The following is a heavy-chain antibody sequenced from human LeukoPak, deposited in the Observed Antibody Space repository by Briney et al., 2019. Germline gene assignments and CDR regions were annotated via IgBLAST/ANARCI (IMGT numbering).Heavy chain of an antibody. CDR1: GFTFSSYA. V-gene: IGHV3-30-3*01. CDR3: ARDLPITMVRGVTFYYYYGVDV. Sequence: GGSLRLSCAASGFTFSSYAMHWVRQAPGKGLEWVAVISYDGSNKYYADSVKGRFTISRDNSKNTLYLQMNSLRAEDTAVYYCARDLPITMVRGVTFYYYYGVDVWGQGTTVTVSS. D-gene: IGHD3-10*01. J-gene: IGHJ6*02. CDR2: ISYDGSNK.